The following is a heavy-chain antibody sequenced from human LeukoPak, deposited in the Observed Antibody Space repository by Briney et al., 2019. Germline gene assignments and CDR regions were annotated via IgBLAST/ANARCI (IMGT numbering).Heavy chain of an antibody. CDR3: ARRPTVTTPLTA. Sequence: TGGSLRLSCAASGFTFRSYEMNWVRQAPGKGLEWVSYISSSGSTIYYADSVKGRFTISRDNAKNSLFLQINSLRAEDTAVYYCARRPTVTTPLTAWGQGTLVTVSS. J-gene: IGHJ5*02. V-gene: IGHV3-48*03. D-gene: IGHD4-17*01. CDR1: GFTFRSYE. CDR2: ISSSGSTI.